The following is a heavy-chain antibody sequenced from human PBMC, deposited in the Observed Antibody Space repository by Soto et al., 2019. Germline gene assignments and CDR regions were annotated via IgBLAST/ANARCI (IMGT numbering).Heavy chain of an antibody. CDR1: GFTFSSYA. J-gene: IGHJ1*01. Sequence: EVQLLESGGGLVQPGGSLRLSCAASGFTFSSYAMSWVRQAPGKGLEWVSAISGSGGSTYYADSVKGRFTISRDNSKNTLYLQMNSLRDEETAVYYCAKDGHGSGSYYIGYFQHWGQGTLVTVSS. V-gene: IGHV3-23*01. D-gene: IGHD3-10*01. CDR2: ISGSGGST. CDR3: AKDGHGSGSYYIGYFQH.